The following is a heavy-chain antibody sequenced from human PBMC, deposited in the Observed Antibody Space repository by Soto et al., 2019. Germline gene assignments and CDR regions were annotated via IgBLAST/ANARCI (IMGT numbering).Heavy chain of an antibody. CDR1: GGTFSSYA. V-gene: IGHV1-69*06. CDR2: IIPIFGTA. J-gene: IGHJ3*02. CDR3: ARDFGSNLAYCGGDCYQPSFDI. Sequence: GASVKVSCKASGGTFSSYAISWVRQAPGQGLEWMGGIIPIFGTASYAQKFQGRVTITADKSTSTAYMELSSLRSEDTAVYYCARDFGSNLAYCGGDCYQPSFDIWGQGTMVTVSS. D-gene: IGHD2-21*02.